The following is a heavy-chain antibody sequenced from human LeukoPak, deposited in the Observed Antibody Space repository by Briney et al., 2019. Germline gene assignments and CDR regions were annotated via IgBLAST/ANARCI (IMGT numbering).Heavy chain of an antibody. V-gene: IGHV1-2*02. CDR2: INPNSGGT. CDR1: GYTFTGYY. D-gene: IGHD3-22*01. CDR3: ARLSVSSGYPY. Sequence: ASVKVSCKASGYTFTGYYMHWVRQAPGQGLEWMGWINPNSGGTNYAQKFQGRVTMTRDTSISTAYMELGRMRSDDTAVYYCARLSVSSGYPYWGQGTLVTVSS. J-gene: IGHJ4*02.